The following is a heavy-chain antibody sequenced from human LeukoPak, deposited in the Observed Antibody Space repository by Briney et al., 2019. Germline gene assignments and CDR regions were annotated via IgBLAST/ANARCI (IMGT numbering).Heavy chain of an antibody. Sequence: PSETLSLTCTVSGGSISSSSYYWGWIRQPPGKGLEWIGSIYYSGSTYYSPSLKSRVTISVDTSKNRFSLKLSSVTAADTAVYYCARGSSMSYYDSSGYRYYFDYWGQGTLVTVSS. CDR1: GGSISSSSYY. V-gene: IGHV4-39*01. J-gene: IGHJ4*02. CDR3: ARGSSMSYYDSSGYRYYFDY. D-gene: IGHD3-22*01. CDR2: IYYSGST.